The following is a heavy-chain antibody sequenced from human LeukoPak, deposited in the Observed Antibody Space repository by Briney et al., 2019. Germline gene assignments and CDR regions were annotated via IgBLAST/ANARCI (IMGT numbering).Heavy chain of an antibody. CDR2: IDTSGNT. J-gene: IGHJ2*01. D-gene: IGHD6-13*01. V-gene: IGHV4-61*02. Sequence: SQTLSLTCTVSGGSISSRSYYWSWIRQPAGKGLEWIGRIDTSGNTNYKPSLKSRVTMSVDTSKNQFSLKLSSVTAADTAVYYCARVSSSWYQDWYFDLWGRGTLVTVSS. CDR1: GGSISSRSYY. CDR3: ARVSSSWYQDWYFDL.